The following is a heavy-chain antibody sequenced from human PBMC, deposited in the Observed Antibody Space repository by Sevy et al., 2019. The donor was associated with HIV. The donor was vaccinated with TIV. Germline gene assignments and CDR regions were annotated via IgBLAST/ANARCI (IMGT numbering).Heavy chain of an antibody. CDR1: GFTFSSHG. D-gene: IGHD2-15*01. J-gene: IGHJ5*02. CDR2: ISFDGNKI. CDR3: AKGEGYCSGGSCNPGVS. V-gene: IGHV3-30*18. Sequence: GGSLRLSCAASGFTFSSHGMHWVRRAPGKGLEWVGLISFDGNKIYYPDSVKGRFTISRDNSKNTLYLQMNGLRAEDTAVYYCAKGEGYCSGGSCNPGVSWGQGTLVTVSS.